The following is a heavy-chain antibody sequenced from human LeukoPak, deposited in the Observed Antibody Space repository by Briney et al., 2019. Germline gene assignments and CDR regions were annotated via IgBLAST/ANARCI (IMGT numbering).Heavy chain of an antibody. CDR3: ARGGVLRYFDGLLYLDY. Sequence: SVKVSCKASGGTFNNYAFSWVRQAPGQGLEWMGGIIPVFGTANYAQKFQGRVTITADESTSTSYMELSSLRLEDTAVYYCARGGVLRYFDGLLYLDYWGQGTLVTVSS. J-gene: IGHJ4*02. V-gene: IGHV1-69*13. D-gene: IGHD3-9*01. CDR2: IIPVFGTA. CDR1: GGTFNNYA.